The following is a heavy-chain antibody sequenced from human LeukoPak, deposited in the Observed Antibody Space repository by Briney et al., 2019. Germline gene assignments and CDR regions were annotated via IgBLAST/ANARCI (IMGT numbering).Heavy chain of an antibody. Sequence: PSETLSLTCTVSGGSISSYYWSWIRQPPGKGLEWIGYIYYSGSTNYNPSLKSRVTISVDTSKNQFSLKLSSVTAADTAVYYCARDHDYGDAFDIWGQGTMVTVSS. CDR1: GGSISSYY. CDR3: ARDHDYGDAFDI. D-gene: IGHD4-17*01. J-gene: IGHJ3*02. V-gene: IGHV4-59*01. CDR2: IYYSGST.